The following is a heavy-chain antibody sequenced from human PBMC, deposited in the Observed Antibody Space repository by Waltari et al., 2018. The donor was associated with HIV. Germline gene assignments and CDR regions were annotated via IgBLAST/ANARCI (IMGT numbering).Heavy chain of an antibody. Sequence: LSCAASAFTFSSYGMHWVRQAPGKGLEWVAVIWYDGSNKDYADSVKGRFTISRDNSKNTLYLQMNSLRAEDTAVYYCARDSRELSLLHGGQSKLDGFDIWGQGTMVTVSS. CDR2: IWYDGSNK. CDR1: AFTFSSYG. V-gene: IGHV3-33*01. CDR3: ARDSRELSLLHGGQSKLDGFDI. J-gene: IGHJ3*02. D-gene: IGHD3-16*02.